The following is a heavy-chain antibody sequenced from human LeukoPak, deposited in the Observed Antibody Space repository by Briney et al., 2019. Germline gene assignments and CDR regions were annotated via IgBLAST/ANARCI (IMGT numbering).Heavy chain of an antibody. V-gene: IGHV1-2*02. CDR3: AREVCNGGSCYGWFDP. Sequence: ASVKVSCKASGYTFTDYYMHWVRQAPGQGLEWMGWINPNSGGTNYAQEFQGRVTMTRDTSISTAYMELSRLRSDDTAVYYCAREVCNGGSCYGWFDPWGQGTLVTVSS. J-gene: IGHJ5*02. CDR1: GYTFTDYY. D-gene: IGHD2-15*01. CDR2: INPNSGGT.